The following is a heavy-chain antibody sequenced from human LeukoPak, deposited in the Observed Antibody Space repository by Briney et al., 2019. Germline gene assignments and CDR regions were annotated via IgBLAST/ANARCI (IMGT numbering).Heavy chain of an antibody. D-gene: IGHD1-1*01. CDR1: GYSISSGYY. V-gene: IGHV4-38-2*01. CDR3: ARRIGTSYFDY. J-gene: IGHJ4*02. CDR2: MYHSGST. Sequence: SETLSLTCAVSGYSISSGYYWGWIRQPPGKGLEWIGNMYHSGSTFYNPSLKSRVTISVDTSKNQFSLKLSSVTAADTAVYYCARRIGTSYFDYWGQGTLVIVSS.